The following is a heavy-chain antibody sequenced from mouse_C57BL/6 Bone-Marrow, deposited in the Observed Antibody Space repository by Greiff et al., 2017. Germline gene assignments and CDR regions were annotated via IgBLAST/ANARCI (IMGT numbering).Heavy chain of an antibody. CDR3: ARGLLKFAY. V-gene: IGHV1-52*01. CDR1: GYTFTSYW. D-gene: IGHD2-3*01. J-gene: IGHJ2*01. Sequence: VQLQQPGAELVRPGSSVKLSCKASGYTFTSYWMHWVKQRPIQGLEWIGNIDPSDSATHYNQKFKDKATLTVDKSSSTAYMQLSSLTSEDSAVYYCARGLLKFAYWGQGTTLTVSS. CDR2: IDPSDSAT.